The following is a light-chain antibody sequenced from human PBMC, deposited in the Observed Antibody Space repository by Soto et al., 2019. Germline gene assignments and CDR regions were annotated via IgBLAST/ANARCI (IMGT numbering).Light chain of an antibody. V-gene: IGKV3-15*01. J-gene: IGKJ4*01. CDR2: SAS. CDR1: QGVGRS. Sequence: EVLMTQSPATLSTSPGEGATLSCRASQGVGRSVAWYQQTPGQSPRLLIYSASTRASGVPARFSGSGSGTEFTLTISSLQSEDFAVYSCQQYYYWPLTFCGGTKVEIK. CDR3: QQYYYWPLT.